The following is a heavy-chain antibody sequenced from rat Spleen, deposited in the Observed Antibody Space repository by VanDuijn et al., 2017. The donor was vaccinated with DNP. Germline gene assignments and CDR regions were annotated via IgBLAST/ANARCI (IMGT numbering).Heavy chain of an antibody. D-gene: IGHD1-10*01. CDR2: ISYEGSST. CDR3: TRVDNYQEDY. V-gene: IGHV5-22*01. Sequence: EVQLVETGGGLVQPGRSLKLSCAASGFNFNDYWMGWVRQAPKKGLEWVASISYEGSSTYYPDSVQGRFTISRDNAQSTLYLQMNSLRSEDTATYYCTRVDNYQEDYWGQGVMVTVSS. J-gene: IGHJ2*01. CDR1: GFNFNDYW.